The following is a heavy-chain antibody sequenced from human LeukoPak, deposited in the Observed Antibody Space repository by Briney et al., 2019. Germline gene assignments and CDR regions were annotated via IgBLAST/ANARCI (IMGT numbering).Heavy chain of an antibody. CDR1: GGSISSGGYY. CDR3: ARTTPRGIAARWGFDP. CDR2: IDYSGTA. V-gene: IGHV4-31*03. J-gene: IGHJ5*02. Sequence: PSETLSLTCTVSGGSISSGGYYWSWIRQLPGKGLEWIGYIDYSGTAYYNPSLKSRVTISVDTSKNQFSLKLSSVTAADTAVYYCARTTPRGIAARWGFDPWGQGTLVTVSS. D-gene: IGHD6-6*01.